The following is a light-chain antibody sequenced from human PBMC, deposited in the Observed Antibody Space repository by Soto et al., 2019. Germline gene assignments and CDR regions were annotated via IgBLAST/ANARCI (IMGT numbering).Light chain of an antibody. CDR2: DAS. J-gene: IGKJ5*01. Sequence: DIQMTQSPSSLSASVGDRVTITCRASQDISNYLNWYQQRPGKAPKLLIYDASNLERGVPSRFSGTRSGPHFTSAIHRLQPADVATFYCQQSDCLPITFGQGTRLEI. CDR1: QDISNY. V-gene: IGKV1-33*01. CDR3: QQSDCLPIT.